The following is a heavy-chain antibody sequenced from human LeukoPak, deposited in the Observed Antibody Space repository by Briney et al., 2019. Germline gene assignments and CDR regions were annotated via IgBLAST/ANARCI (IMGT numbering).Heavy chain of an antibody. CDR3: ARVTGGANFDH. CDR2: INPGSGNT. D-gene: IGHD1-14*01. Sequence: ASVKVSCKASGYTFTSYYMHWVRQATGQGLEWMGVINPGSGNTNYAQKFQDRVTMTRDTSTGTVYMELSSLRSEDTAVYFCARVTGGANFDHWGQGTLVTVSS. V-gene: IGHV1-46*01. J-gene: IGHJ4*02. CDR1: GYTFTSYY.